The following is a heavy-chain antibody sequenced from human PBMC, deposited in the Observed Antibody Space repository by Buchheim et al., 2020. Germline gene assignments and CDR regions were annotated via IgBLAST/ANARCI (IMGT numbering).Heavy chain of an antibody. D-gene: IGHD3/OR15-3a*01. V-gene: IGHV4-59*01. CDR2: ISYNRDI. J-gene: IGHJ4*02. CDR1: GDSFSGYY. Sequence: QVQLQESGPGLVKSSETLSLTCTVSGDSFSGYYWSWVRQPPGKGLEWIGYISYNRDINYNPSLSSRVIISIDTSKNQLSLKLSSVTAADTAVYYCARAQTYYDFLTGYYTCYFDYWGQGTL. CDR3: ARAQTYYDFLTGYYTCYFDY.